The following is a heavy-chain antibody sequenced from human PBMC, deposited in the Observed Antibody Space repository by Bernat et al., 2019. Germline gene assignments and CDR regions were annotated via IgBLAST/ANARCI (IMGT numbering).Heavy chain of an antibody. CDR1: GGSFSGYY. J-gene: IGHJ4*02. CDR2: INHSGST. Sequence: QVQLQQWGAGLLKPSETLSLTCAVYGGSFSGYYWSWIRQPPGKGLEWIGEINHSGSTNYNPSLKSRVTISVDTSKNQFSLKLSSVTAAATAVYYCRGYEEYSGQTGDYRYFDYWGQGTLVTVSS. CDR3: RGYEEYSGQTGDYRYFDY. D-gene: IGHD5-12*01. V-gene: IGHV4-34*01.